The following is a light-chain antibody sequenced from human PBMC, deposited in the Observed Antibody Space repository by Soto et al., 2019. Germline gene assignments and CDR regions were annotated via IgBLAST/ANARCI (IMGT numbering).Light chain of an antibody. CDR3: SSYTSSSTLEVV. CDR2: EVS. J-gene: IGLJ2*01. Sequence: QSVLTQPASVSGSLGQSITISCTGSSSDVGGYNFVSWYQQYPGKAPKLTIYEVSNRPSGVSNRFSGSKSGNTASLTIFGLLAEDEGDYYCSSYTSSSTLEVVFGGGTKLTVL. CDR1: SSDVGGYNF. V-gene: IGLV2-14*01.